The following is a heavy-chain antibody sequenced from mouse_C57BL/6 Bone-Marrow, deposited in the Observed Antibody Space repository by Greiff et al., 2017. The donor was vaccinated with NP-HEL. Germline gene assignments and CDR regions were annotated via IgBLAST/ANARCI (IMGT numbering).Heavy chain of an antibody. V-gene: IGHV7-1*01. Sequence: EVKVVESGGGLVQSGRSLRLSCATSGFTFSDFYMEWVRQAPGKGLEWIAASRNKANDYTTEYSASVKGRFIVSRDTSQSILYLQMNALRAEDTAIYYCARDAKLGHYYAMDYWGQGTSVTVSS. CDR3: ARDAKLGHYYAMDY. D-gene: IGHD4-1*01. CDR2: SRNKANDYTT. J-gene: IGHJ4*01. CDR1: GFTFSDFY.